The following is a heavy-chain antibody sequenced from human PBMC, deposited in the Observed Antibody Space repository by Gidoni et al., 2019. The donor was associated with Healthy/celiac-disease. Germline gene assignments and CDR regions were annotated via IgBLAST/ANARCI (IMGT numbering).Heavy chain of an antibody. CDR2: IYYSGST. J-gene: IGHJ5*02. CDR1: GGSISSYY. V-gene: IGHV4-59*01. Sequence: QVQLQESGPGLVKPSETLSLTCTVSGGSISSYYWSWIRQPPGKGMDWIGDIYYSGSTNYNPSLKSRVTISVDTSKNQFSLKLSSVTAADPAVYYCARFELELTGNWFDPWGQGTLVTVSS. D-gene: IGHD1-7*01. CDR3: ARFELELTGNWFDP.